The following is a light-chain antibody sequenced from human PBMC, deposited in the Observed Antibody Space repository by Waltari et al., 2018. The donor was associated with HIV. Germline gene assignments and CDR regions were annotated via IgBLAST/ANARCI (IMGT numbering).Light chain of an antibody. CDR2: EVT. J-gene: IGLJ2*01. Sequence: QSVLTQPPSASGSPGQSVTIPSTRTSSDIGGYNYVSWYQQHPRKAPKLIMTEVTMRHSGVPDRFSGSKSGNTASLTVSVLQAEDEAHYYCSSYAPTNNFYVLFGGGTALTVL. V-gene: IGLV2-8*01. CDR3: SSYAPTNNFYVL. CDR1: SSDIGGYNY.